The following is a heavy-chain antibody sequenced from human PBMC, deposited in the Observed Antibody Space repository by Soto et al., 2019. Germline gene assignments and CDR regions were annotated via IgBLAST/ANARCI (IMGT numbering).Heavy chain of an antibody. CDR3: ARDHFGSLLLPHYYYYMDV. CDR2: ISAYNGNT. V-gene: IGHV1-18*01. D-gene: IGHD2-15*01. Sequence: QVQLVQSGAEVKKPGASVXVSCKASGYTFTSYGISXVRQAPGQGLEWMGWISAYNGNTNYAQKLQGRVTMTTDTSTSTAYMELRSLRSDDTAVYYCARDHFGSLLLPHYYYYMDVWGKGTTVTVSS. J-gene: IGHJ6*03. CDR1: GYTFTSYG.